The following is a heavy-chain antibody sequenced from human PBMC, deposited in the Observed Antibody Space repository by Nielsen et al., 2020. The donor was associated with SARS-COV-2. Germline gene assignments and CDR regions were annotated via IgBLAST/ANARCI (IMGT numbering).Heavy chain of an antibody. D-gene: IGHD5-12*01. CDR3: ARGLRSFDY. Sequence: GGSLRLSCAASGFTFDDYAMHWVRQAPGKGLEWVSSISSSSSYIYYADSVKGRFTISRDNAKNSLYLQMNSLRAEDTAVYYCARGLRSFDYWGQGTLVTVSS. CDR1: GFTFDDYA. J-gene: IGHJ4*02. V-gene: IGHV3-21*01. CDR2: ISSSSSYI.